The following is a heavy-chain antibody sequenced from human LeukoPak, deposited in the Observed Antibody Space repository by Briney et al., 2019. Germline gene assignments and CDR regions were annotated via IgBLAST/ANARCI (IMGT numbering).Heavy chain of an antibody. J-gene: IGHJ1*01. V-gene: IGHV1-46*01. CDR2: IKPSGGGT. Sequence: ASVKVSCKASGYTFTNYYVHWVRQAPGQGLEWMGIIKPSGGGTSYALKFQGRVTMTRDTSTSTAYMELSSLRSEDTGVYYCARDHFDSSGYYYLLGYFEHWGQGTLVTVSS. D-gene: IGHD3-22*01. CDR1: GYTFTNYY. CDR3: ARDHFDSSGYYYLLGYFEH.